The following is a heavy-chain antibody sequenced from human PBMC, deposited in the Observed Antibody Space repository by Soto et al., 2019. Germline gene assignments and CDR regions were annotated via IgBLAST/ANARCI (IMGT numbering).Heavy chain of an antibody. D-gene: IGHD3-22*01. J-gene: IGHJ4*02. V-gene: IGHV1-18*01. CDR3: AREPLLYDSSGYYSPYYFDY. CDR2: ISAYNGNT. CDR1: GYTFTSYG. Sequence: ASVKVSCKASGYTFTSYGISWVRQAPGQGLEWMGWISAYNGNTNYAQKLQGRVTMTTDTSTSTAYMELRSLRSDDTAVYYCAREPLLYDSSGYYSPYYFDYWGQGTLVTVSS.